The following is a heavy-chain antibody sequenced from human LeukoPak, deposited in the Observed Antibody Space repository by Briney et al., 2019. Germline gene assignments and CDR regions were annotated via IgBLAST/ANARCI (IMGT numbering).Heavy chain of an antibody. CDR2: IIPIFGIA. CDR1: GGTFSSYA. Sequence: SVKVSCKASGGTFSSYAISWVRQAPGQGLEWMGRIIPIFGIANYAQKFQGRVTITADKSTSTAYMELSSLRSEDTAVYYCAREATVTTRWFDPWDQGTLVTVSS. V-gene: IGHV1-69*04. D-gene: IGHD4-17*01. J-gene: IGHJ5*02. CDR3: AREATVTTRWFDP.